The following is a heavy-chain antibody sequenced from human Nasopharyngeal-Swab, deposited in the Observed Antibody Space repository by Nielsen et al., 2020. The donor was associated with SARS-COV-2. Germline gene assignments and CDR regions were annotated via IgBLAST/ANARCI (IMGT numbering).Heavy chain of an antibody. CDR1: GFTFSNYD. CDR2: MWYAGSSE. D-gene: IGHD2-2*01. J-gene: IGHJ4*02. Sequence: GRSLRLSCTASGFTFSNYDIHWLRQTPGKGLEWVAVMWYAGSSERYADSVKGRFTISRDISKNTLYLQMNSLRAEDTAVYYCARESGVSSTSPFDCWGRGTLVTVS. V-gene: IGHV3-33*01. CDR3: ARESGVSSTSPFDC.